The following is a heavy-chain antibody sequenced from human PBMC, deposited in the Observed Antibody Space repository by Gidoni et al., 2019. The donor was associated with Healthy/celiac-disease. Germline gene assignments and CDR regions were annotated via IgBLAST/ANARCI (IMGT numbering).Heavy chain of an antibody. CDR1: GFTFDDYA. CDR2: ISWNSGSI. CDR3: AKEGRIVFRDAFDI. J-gene: IGHJ3*02. Sequence: EVQLVESGGGLVQPGRSPRFSCAPPGFTFDDYAMHWVPQAPGKGLEWVSGISWNSGSIGYADSVKGRFTISRDNAKNSLYLQMNSLRAEDTALYYCAKEGRIVFRDAFDIWGQGTMVTVSS. V-gene: IGHV3-9*01. D-gene: IGHD3-22*01.